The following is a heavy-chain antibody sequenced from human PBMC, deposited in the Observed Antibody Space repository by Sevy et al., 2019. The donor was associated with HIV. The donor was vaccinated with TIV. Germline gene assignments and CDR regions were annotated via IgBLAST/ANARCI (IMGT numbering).Heavy chain of an antibody. CDR1: GFNIKTYN. Sequence: GGSLRLSCAASGFNIKTYNMNWVRQAPGKGLEWVSYISSSSTYIYYADSVKGRFTISRDNAKNSLYLQMSSLRAEDTAVYYCARDLVIPSTTDYFYYAMDVWGQGTTVTVSS. CDR3: ARDLVIPSTTDYFYYAMDV. V-gene: IGHV3-21*01. D-gene: IGHD2-2*01. J-gene: IGHJ6*02. CDR2: ISSSSTYI.